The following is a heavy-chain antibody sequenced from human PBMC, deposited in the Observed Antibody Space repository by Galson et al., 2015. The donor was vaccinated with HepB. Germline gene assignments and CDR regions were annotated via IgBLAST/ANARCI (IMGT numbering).Heavy chain of an antibody. D-gene: IGHD6-19*01. V-gene: IGHV3-30-3*01. CDR3: ARAYNSGWQIDD. CDR2: ISCAGSKE. J-gene: IGHJ4*02. Sequence: SLRLSCAGSGFSFSSYAMHWARQAPGKGLEWVAVISCAGSKEYYADSVRGRFSISRDNSENTLHLQMNSLRAEDTALYYCARAYNSGWQIDDWGQGTLVTVSS. CDR1: GFSFSSYA.